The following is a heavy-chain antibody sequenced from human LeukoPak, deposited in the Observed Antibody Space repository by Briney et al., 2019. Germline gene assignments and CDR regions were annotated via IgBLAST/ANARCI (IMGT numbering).Heavy chain of an antibody. CDR3: AISRYYDSSGYYSSFDP. CDR1: GGTFSSCA. Sequence: ASVKVSCKASGGTFSSCAISWVRQAPGQGLEWMGGIIPIFGTANYAQKFQGRVTITADKSTSTAYMELSSLRSEDTALYYCAISRYYDSSGYYSSFDPWGQGTLVTVSS. V-gene: IGHV1-69*06. D-gene: IGHD3-22*01. J-gene: IGHJ5*02. CDR2: IIPIFGTA.